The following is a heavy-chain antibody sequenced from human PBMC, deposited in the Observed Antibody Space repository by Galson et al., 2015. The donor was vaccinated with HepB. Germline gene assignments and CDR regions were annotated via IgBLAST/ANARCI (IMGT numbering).Heavy chain of an antibody. D-gene: IGHD6-13*01. CDR2: ISAYNGNT. J-gene: IGHJ6*02. Sequence: SVKVSCKASGYTFTSYGISWVRQAPGQGLEWMGWISAYNGNTNYAQKLQGRVTMTTDTSTSTAYMELRGLRSDDTAVYYCARHFIAAAGVYYYYYGMDVWGQGTTVTVSS. CDR3: ARHFIAAAGVYYYYYGMDV. V-gene: IGHV1-18*04. CDR1: GYTFTSYG.